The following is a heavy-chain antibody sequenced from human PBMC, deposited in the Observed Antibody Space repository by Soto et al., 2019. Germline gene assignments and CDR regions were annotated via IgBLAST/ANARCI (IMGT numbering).Heavy chain of an antibody. CDR2: IYYSGTT. CDR1: GGPISGYY. J-gene: IGHJ4*02. CDR3: ARESYYGSGATVVAY. V-gene: IGHV4-59*01. D-gene: IGHD3-10*01. Sequence: PSETLSLTCTVSGGPISGYYWSWIRQPPGKGLEWIGYIYYSGTTSYNPSLNSRVTMSVDTSKNQFSLKVNSVTAADTAVYYCARESYYGSGATVVAYWGQGTLVTVSS.